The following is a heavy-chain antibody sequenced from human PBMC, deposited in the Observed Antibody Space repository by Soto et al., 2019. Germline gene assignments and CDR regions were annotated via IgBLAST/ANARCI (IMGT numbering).Heavy chain of an antibody. D-gene: IGHD5-18*01. CDR2: INAGNGNT. V-gene: IGHV1-3*01. CDR3: ATDTAMVIGAFDI. J-gene: IGHJ3*02. CDR1: GYTFTSYA. Sequence: SVKVSCKASGYTFTSYAMHWVRQAPGQRLEWMGWINAGNGNTKYSQKFQGRVTITRDTSASTAYMELSSLRSEDTAVYYCATDTAMVIGAFDIWGQGTMVTVSS.